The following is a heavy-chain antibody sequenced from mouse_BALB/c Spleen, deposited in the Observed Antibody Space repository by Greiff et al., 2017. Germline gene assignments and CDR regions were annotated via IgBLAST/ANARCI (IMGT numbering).Heavy chain of an antibody. CDR2: INPGSGGT. CDR3: ARSMTPYAMDY. CDR1: GYAFTNYL. D-gene: IGHD2-3*01. J-gene: IGHJ4*01. Sequence: QVQLKESGAELVRPGTSVKVSCKASGYAFTNYLIEWVKQRPGQGLEWIGVINPGSGGTNYNEKFKGKAILTADKSSSTAYMQLSSLTSDDSAVYFCARSMTPYAMDYWGQGTSVTVSS. V-gene: IGHV1-54*03.